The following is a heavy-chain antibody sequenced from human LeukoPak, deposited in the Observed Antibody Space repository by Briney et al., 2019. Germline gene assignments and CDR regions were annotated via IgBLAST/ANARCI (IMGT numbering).Heavy chain of an antibody. CDR3: ARTERTYYYDSSGYYDY. CDR2: IYYSGST. Sequence: SETLSLTCTVSGGSISSSSYYWGWIRQPPGTGLEWIGSIYYSGSTYYNPSLKSRVTISVDTSKNQFSLKLSSVTAADTAVYYCARTERTYYYDSSGYYDYWGQGTLVTVSS. CDR1: GGSISSSSYY. V-gene: IGHV4-39*01. D-gene: IGHD3-22*01. J-gene: IGHJ4*02.